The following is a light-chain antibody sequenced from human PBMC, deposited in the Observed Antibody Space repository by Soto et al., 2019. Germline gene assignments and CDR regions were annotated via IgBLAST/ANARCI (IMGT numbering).Light chain of an antibody. CDR3: QSYDSSLSAVV. V-gene: IGLV1-40*01. CDR1: SSNIGAGYD. J-gene: IGLJ2*01. CDR2: GNS. Sequence: QSVLTQPTSVSGAPGQRVTISCTGSSSNIGAGYDVHWYQQLPGTAPKLLIYGNSNRPSGVPDRFSGSKSGTSASLAITGLQAEDEADYYCQSYDSSLSAVVVGGGTKLTVL.